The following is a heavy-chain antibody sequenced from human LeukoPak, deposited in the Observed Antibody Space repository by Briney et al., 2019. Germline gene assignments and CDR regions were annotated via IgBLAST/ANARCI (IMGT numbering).Heavy chain of an antibody. CDR1: GVTSNY. D-gene: IGHD6-6*01. V-gene: IGHV3-66*02. CDR3: AGGGEAARSLAY. Sequence: GGSLRLPCAASGVTSNYMTWVRQAPGKGLEWVSVIYNGGTTYYADSVKGRFTISRDNSKSTLFVYLQMNSLRTDDTALYYCAGGGEAARSLAYWGQGALVTVSS. J-gene: IGHJ4*02. CDR2: IYNGGTT.